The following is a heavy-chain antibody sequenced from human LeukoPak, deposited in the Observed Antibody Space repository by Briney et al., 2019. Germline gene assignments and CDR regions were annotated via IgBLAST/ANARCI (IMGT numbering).Heavy chain of an antibody. CDR1: GYTFTGYY. J-gene: IGHJ5*02. D-gene: IGHD3-3*01. CDR2: INPNSGGT. CDR3: ARDSPGYDFSDSDWFDP. V-gene: IGHV1-2*02. Sequence: ASVKVSCKASGYTFTGYYMHWVRQAPGQGLEWMGWINPNSGGTNYAQKFQGRVTMTRDTSISTAYMELSRLRSDDTAVYYCARDSPGYDFSDSDWFDPWGQGTLVTVSS.